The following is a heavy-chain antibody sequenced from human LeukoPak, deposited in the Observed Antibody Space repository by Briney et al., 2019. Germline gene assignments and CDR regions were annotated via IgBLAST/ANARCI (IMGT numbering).Heavy chain of an antibody. CDR3: ARDYAAGTPASYYYYYYGMDV. J-gene: IGHJ6*04. V-gene: IGHV3-30*04. CDR2: ISYDGSNK. CDR1: GFTFSSYA. Sequence: GGSLRLSCAASGFTFSSYAMHWVRQAPGKGLEWVAVISYDGSNKYYADSVKGRFTISRDNSKNTLYLQMNSLRAEDTAVHYCARDYAAGTPASYYYYYYGMDVWGKGTTVTVSS. D-gene: IGHD6-13*01.